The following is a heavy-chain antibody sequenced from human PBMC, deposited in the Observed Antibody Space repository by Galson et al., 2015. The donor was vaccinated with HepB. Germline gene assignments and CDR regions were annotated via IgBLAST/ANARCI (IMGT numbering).Heavy chain of an antibody. Sequence: PLRLPCAAAGFTFNGYSRNWARQAPGKGLEWLSYCSSSSTTTIYYEGSVKGRFTISRDNAKSSLYLQINSLRAEDTALYYCARERGSIFSQLYYFDYWGHGALVTVSS. CDR3: ARERGSIFSQLYYFDY. CDR1: GFTFNGYS. J-gene: IGHJ4*01. D-gene: IGHD3-16*01. CDR2: CSSSSTTTI. V-gene: IGHV3-48*04.